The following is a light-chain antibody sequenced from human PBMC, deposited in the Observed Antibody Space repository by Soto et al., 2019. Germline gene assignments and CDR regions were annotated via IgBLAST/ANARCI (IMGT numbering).Light chain of an antibody. CDR2: AAS. J-gene: IGKJ4*01. Sequence: DIKMTTSPYSLSASAGGRVTITCRASQGISNYLAWYQQTPGKVPKLLIYAASTLQSGVPSRFSGSGSGTDFTLTISSLQPEDVATYYCQKYNSAPLTFGGGTKVDIK. V-gene: IGKV1-27*01. CDR1: QGISNY. CDR3: QKYNSAPLT.